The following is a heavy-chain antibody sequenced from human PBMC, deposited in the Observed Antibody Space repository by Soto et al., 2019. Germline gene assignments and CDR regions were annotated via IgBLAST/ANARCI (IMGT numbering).Heavy chain of an antibody. CDR3: ASQIISGYETYHWFDP. D-gene: IGHD5-12*01. CDR1: GFTFSSYG. Sequence: PGGSLRLSCAASGFTFSSYGMHWVRQAPGKGLEWVAVIWYDGSNKYYADSVKGRFTISRDNSKNTLYLQMNSLRAEDTAVYYCASQIISGYETYHWFDPWGQGTLVTVSS. V-gene: IGHV3-33*08. CDR2: IWYDGSNK. J-gene: IGHJ5*02.